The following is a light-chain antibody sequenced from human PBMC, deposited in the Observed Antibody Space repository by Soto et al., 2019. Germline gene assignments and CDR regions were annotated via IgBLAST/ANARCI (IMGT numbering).Light chain of an antibody. Sequence: QSALAQPASVSGSRGQSIPISCTGTSSDVGRYNYVSWFQQHPGKVPKLIIYDVSNWPSGVSDRFSGSKSGNTASLTISGLHPEDEADYYCSSFTSSSTFVFGTGTKITVL. CDR2: DVS. J-gene: IGLJ1*01. CDR3: SSFTSSSTFV. CDR1: SSDVGRYNY. V-gene: IGLV2-14*03.